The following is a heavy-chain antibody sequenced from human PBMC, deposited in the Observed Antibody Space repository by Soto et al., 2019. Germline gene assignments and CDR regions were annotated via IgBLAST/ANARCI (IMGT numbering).Heavy chain of an antibody. D-gene: IGHD2-15*01. V-gene: IGHV1-3*01. CDR2: INGGTDNI. CDR3: ARASSAKRGRLSTFDF. CDR1: GYTFTTYT. Sequence: ASVKVSCKASGYTFTTYTLHWVRQAPGQSPEWMGWINGGTDNIRLSQKFQRRVNLTKDTSATTVYMELTSLTSEDTAVYYCARASSAKRGRLSTFDFWGQGSLVTISS. J-gene: IGHJ4*02.